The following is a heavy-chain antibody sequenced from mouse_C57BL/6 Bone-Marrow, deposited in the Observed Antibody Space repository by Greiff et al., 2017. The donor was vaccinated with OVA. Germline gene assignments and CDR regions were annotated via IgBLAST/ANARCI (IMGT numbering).Heavy chain of an antibody. D-gene: IGHD1-1*02. CDR2: INLSRVVL. Sequence: QVQLQQLGAELARPGAPVKMSCKALGYTFTSYTLPWVKQRPGQGLGWIGYINLSRVVLKYNQKFKDKATCTADKSSSTAYMQLSSLTSEDSAVYSCASEGGNWFAYWGQGTLVTVSA. CDR3: ASEGGNWFAY. V-gene: IGHV1-4*01. J-gene: IGHJ3*01. CDR1: GYTFTSYT.